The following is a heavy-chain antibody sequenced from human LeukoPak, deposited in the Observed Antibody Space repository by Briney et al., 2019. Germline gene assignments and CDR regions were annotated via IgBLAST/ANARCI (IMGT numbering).Heavy chain of an antibody. CDR1: GFTFSSYW. CDR2: INSDGSDT. CDR3: ARDKQSPFDY. Sequence: GGSLRLSCAASGFTFSSYWMHWVGQAPGKGLVWVSRINSDGSDTTYADSVKGRFTISRDNARNTLSLRMNSLRAEDTAVYYCARDKQSPFDYWGQGALVTVSS. J-gene: IGHJ4*02. V-gene: IGHV3-74*01. D-gene: IGHD6-19*01.